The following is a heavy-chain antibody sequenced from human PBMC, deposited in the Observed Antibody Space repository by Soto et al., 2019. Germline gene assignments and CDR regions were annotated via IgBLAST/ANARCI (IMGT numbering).Heavy chain of an antibody. CDR3: ARGEYYGSGNYFDY. J-gene: IGHJ4*02. V-gene: IGHV4-38-2*01. Sequence: SETLSLTCAVSGHSISSGYYWGGIRQPPGKGLEGIGSFYHSGSTYYNASLKSRVTISVDTSKNKFSLKLSSVTAADTAVYYCARGEYYGSGNYFDYWGQGTLVTVSS. D-gene: IGHD3-10*01. CDR2: FYHSGST. CDR1: GHSISSGYY.